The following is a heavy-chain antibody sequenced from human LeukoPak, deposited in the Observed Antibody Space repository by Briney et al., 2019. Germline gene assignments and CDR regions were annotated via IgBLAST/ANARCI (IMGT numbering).Heavy chain of an antibody. CDR2: IYSGGST. CDR3: ARVSGRVRGVLGPTHYSGMDV. D-gene: IGHD3-10*01. CDR1: GFTVSSNY. J-gene: IGHJ6*02. Sequence: GGSLRLSCAASGFTVSSNYMSWVRQAPGKGLEWVSVIYSGGSTYYADSVKGRFAISRDNSKNTLSLQMNSLRAEDTAVYYCARVSGRVRGVLGPTHYSGMDVWGQGTTVTVS. V-gene: IGHV3-53*05.